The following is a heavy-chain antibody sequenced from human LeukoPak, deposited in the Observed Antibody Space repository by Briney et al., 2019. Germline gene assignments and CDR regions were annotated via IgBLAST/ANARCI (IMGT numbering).Heavy chain of an antibody. CDR2: IYYSGAT. Sequence: SETLSLTCIVSGGSISSSSHNWGWIRQPPGKGLEWIGSIYYSGATYYNPSLKSRLTISVDTSKNQFSLKLSSVTAVDTAVYYCARHDRIIASPLVWGQGILVTVSS. D-gene: IGHD6-13*01. V-gene: IGHV4-39*01. CDR3: ARHDRIIASPLV. J-gene: IGHJ4*02. CDR1: GGSISSSSHN.